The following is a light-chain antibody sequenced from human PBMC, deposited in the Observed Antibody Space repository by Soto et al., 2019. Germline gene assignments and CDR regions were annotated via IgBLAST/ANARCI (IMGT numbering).Light chain of an antibody. J-gene: IGKJ2*01. CDR2: VAS. CDR3: QQLNRYPYT. V-gene: IGKV1-17*01. Sequence: IQVTQSPSSLSASVGDRVTITCRASQGIRNELGWYQQKPGKAPKLLIYVASILQSGVPSRFSGSGSGTQFTLTISSLQPEDFATYYCQQLNRYPYTFGQGTKVDIK. CDR1: QGIRNE.